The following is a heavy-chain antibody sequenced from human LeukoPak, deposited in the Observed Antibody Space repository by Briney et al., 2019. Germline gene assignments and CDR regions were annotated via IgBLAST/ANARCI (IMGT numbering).Heavy chain of an antibody. D-gene: IGHD3-9*01. Sequence: PGGSLRLSCAASGFTFSSYWMHWVRQAPGKGLVWVSRINSDGSSTSYADSVKGRFTISRDNAKNTLYLQMNSLRAEDMAVYYCARDPGRYYDILTGPDYWGQGTLVTVPS. CDR2: INSDGSST. V-gene: IGHV3-74*01. CDR3: ARDPGRYYDILTGPDY. J-gene: IGHJ4*02. CDR1: GFTFSSYW.